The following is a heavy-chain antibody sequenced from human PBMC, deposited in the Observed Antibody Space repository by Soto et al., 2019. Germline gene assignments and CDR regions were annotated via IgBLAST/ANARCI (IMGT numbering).Heavy chain of an antibody. J-gene: IGHJ6*02. CDR3: ARTKMWPSGWYGVYYYYGMDV. CDR2: IIPIFGTA. CDR1: GGTFSSYA. Sequence: ASVKVSCKASGGTFSSYAISWVRQAPGQGLEWMGGIIPIFGTANYAQKFQGRVTITADESTSTAYMELSSLRSEDTAVYYCARTKMWPSGWYGVYYYYGMDVWGQGTTVTVSS. D-gene: IGHD6-19*01. V-gene: IGHV1-69*13.